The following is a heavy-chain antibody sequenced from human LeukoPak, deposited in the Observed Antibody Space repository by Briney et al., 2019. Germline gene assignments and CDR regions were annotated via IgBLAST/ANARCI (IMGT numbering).Heavy chain of an antibody. CDR3: ARDSSSWYGALTPRCDY. Sequence: ASVKVSCKASGYTFTSYDINWVRQATGQGLEWMGWINPNSGGTNYAQKFQGRVTMTRDTSISTAYMELSRLRSDDTAVYYCARDSSSWYGALTPRCDYWGQGTLVTVSS. V-gene: IGHV1-2*02. CDR2: INPNSGGT. D-gene: IGHD6-13*01. J-gene: IGHJ4*02. CDR1: GYTFTSYD.